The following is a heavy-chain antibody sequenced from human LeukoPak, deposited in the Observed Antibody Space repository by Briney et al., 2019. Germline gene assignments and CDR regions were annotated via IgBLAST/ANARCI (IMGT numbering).Heavy chain of an antibody. V-gene: IGHV3-23*01. CDR2: SGDSDGST. J-gene: IGHJ4*02. D-gene: IGHD2-15*01. CDR3: AKGGCRGTCNPLAY. Sequence: GGSLRLSCAASGFTFSGSGMSWVRQAPGKGLEWISSSGDSDGSTYYADSLKGRFTISRDNSKNTLYLQMNNLRAEDTAVYYCAKGGCRGTCNPLAYWGQGTLVTVSS. CDR1: GFTFSGSG.